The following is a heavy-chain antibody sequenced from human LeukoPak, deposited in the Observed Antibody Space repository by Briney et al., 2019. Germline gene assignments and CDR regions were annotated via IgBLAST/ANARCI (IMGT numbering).Heavy chain of an antibody. CDR2: IKQDGSEK. CDR3: ARRGKTYYYDSSGHFDY. Sequence: GGSLRLSCAASGFTFSNYWMSWVRQAPGKGLEWVANIKQDGSEKYYVDSVKGRFTISRDIAKNSLYLQMNSLRAEDTALYHCARRGKTYYYDSSGHFDYWGQGTLVTVSS. V-gene: IGHV3-7*03. D-gene: IGHD3-22*01. CDR1: GFTFSNYW. J-gene: IGHJ4*02.